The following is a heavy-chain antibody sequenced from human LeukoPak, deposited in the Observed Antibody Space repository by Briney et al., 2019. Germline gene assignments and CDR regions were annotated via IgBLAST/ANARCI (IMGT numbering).Heavy chain of an antibody. CDR2: ISAYNGNT. J-gene: IGHJ6*02. CDR3: ARDPMVRGDYGMDV. D-gene: IGHD3-10*01. V-gene: IGHV1-18*01. Sequence: EASVTVSCKASGYTFTSYGISWVRQAPGQGLEWMGWISAYNGNTNYAQKLQGRVTMTTDTSTSTAYMELRSLRSDDTAVYYCARDPMVRGDYGMDVWGQGTTVTVSS. CDR1: GYTFTSYG.